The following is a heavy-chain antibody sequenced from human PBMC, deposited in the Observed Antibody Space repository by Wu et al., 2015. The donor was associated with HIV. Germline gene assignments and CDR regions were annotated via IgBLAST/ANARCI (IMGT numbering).Heavy chain of an antibody. V-gene: IGHV1-24*01. D-gene: IGHD3-10*02. CDR3: ATEATSVRGVIITSHAFDI. J-gene: IGHJ3*02. CDR2: FDPEDGET. CDR1: GYTLTELS. Sequence: QVQLVQSGAEVKKPGASVKVSCKVSGYTLTELSMHWVRQAPGKGLEWMGGFDPEDGETIYAQKFQGRVTMTEDTSTDTAYMELSSLRSEDTAVYYCATEATSVRGVIITSHAFDIWGQGTMVTVSS.